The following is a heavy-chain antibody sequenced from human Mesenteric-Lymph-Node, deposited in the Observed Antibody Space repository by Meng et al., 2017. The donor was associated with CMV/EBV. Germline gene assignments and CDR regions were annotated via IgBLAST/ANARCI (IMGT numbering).Heavy chain of an antibody. D-gene: IGHD7-27*01. CDR3: ARALNRGGDIWGFDP. Sequence: VSGGSISGYYWSWTRQPPGKGLEWIGYINDNGRTEYNPSLKSRVTISVDTSENHFSLKVTSMTVADTAVYYCARALNRGGDIWGFDPWGLGTLVTVSS. CDR2: INDNGRT. V-gene: IGHV4-59*01. CDR1: GGSISGYY. J-gene: IGHJ5*02.